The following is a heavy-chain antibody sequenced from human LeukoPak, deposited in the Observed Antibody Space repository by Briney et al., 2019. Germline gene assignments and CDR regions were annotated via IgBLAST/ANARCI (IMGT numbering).Heavy chain of an antibody. V-gene: IGHV3-23*01. D-gene: IGHD6-13*01. J-gene: IGHJ4*02. CDR1: GFTFSYYP. CDR3: AKDVYRGGSSWYLLLYYFDY. CDR2: VKGGGDNT. Sequence: GGALRLSCSASGFTFSYYPLRWVPQAPGKGLEWVSAVKGGGDNTYYADPVKGRFTISRDNSKNTLYLQMNSLRAEDTALYYCAKDVYRGGSSWYLLLYYFDYWGQGTLVTVSS.